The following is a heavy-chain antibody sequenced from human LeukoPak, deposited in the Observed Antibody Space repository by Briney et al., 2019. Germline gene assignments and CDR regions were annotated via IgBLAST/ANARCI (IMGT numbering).Heavy chain of an antibody. CDR3: ARDRMVRYAFDI. D-gene: IGHD3-10*01. CDR2: IYSGGST. J-gene: IGHJ3*02. CDR1: GFTVSSNY. V-gene: IGHV3-53*01. Sequence: GGSLRLSCAASGFTVSSNYMSWVRQAPGKGLEWVSVIYSGGSTYYADSVRGQFTISRDNSKNTLYLQMNSLRAEDTAVYYCARDRMVRYAFDIWGQGTLVTVSS.